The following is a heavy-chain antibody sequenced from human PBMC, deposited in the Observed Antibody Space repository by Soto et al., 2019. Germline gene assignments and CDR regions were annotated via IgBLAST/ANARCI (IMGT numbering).Heavy chain of an antibody. D-gene: IGHD2-15*01. V-gene: IGHV3-33*01. J-gene: IGHJ4*02. CDR2: IWYDASKQ. CDR3: AAWAEGATEVH. CDR1: GFSFSVYG. Sequence: PGGSLRLSCERSGFSFSVYGMHWVRQAPGKGLEWVAVIWYDASKQFYAASVEGRFTISRDNSKAILYLQMNSLRAEDTAVYYCAAWAEGATEVHWGQGTLVTVS.